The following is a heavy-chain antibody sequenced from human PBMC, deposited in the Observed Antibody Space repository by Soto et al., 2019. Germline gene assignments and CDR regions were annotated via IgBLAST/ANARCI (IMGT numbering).Heavy chain of an antibody. V-gene: IGHV4-34*01. CDR2: INHSGST. CDR1: GGSFSGYY. Sequence: SETLSLTCAVYGGSFSGYYWSWIRQPPGKGLEWIGEINHSGSTNYNPSLKSRVTISVDTSKNQFSLKLSSVTAADTAVYYCAREAVPSVHYYYGMDVWGQGTTVTVSS. CDR3: AREAVPSVHYYYGMDV. D-gene: IGHD6-19*01. J-gene: IGHJ6*02.